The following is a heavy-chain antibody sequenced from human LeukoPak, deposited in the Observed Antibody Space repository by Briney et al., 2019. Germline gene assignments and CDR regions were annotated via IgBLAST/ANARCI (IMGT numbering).Heavy chain of an antibody. CDR2: IKQDGSGK. D-gene: IGHD4-17*01. CDR3: ARDLSSVTPWPH. V-gene: IGHV3-7*01. Sequence: HPGGSLRLSCAASGFTFSNYWMSWVRQAPEKGLEWLANIKQDGSGKYYVDSVKGRFTISRDNAKNSLYLQMNSLRAEDTAVYYCARDLSSVTPWPHLGQGTLVTVSS. CDR1: GFTFSNYW. J-gene: IGHJ4*02.